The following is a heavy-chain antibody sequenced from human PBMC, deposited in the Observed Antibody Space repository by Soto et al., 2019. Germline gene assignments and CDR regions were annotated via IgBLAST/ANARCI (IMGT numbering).Heavy chain of an antibody. CDR2: IRSRSNGYVT. V-gene: IGHV3-73*02. D-gene: IGHD5-12*01. CDR1: GFTLSGSV. J-gene: IGHJ4*02. Sequence: EVQLVESGGGLVQPGGSLKLSCAASGFTLSGSVIYWVRQASGKGLEWVGRIRSRSNGYVTAYAASVRGRFTISRDDSKNTAYLQMDSLKTEDTAVYYCTRPGYSNYDSDYWGQGTLVTVSS. CDR3: TRPGYSNYDSDY.